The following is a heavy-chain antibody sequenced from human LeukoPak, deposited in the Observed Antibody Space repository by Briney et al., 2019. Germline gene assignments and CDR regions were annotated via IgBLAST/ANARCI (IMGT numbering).Heavy chain of an antibody. Sequence: ASVKVSCKASGYTFTGYYMHWVRQAPGQGLEWMGWITPNSGGTNYAQKFQGRVTMTRDTSTSTVYMELSSLRSEDTAVYYCARDQGYDSSGYYYYQFDYWGQGTLVTVSS. D-gene: IGHD3-22*01. J-gene: IGHJ4*02. CDR1: GYTFTGYY. CDR3: ARDQGYDSSGYYYYQFDY. V-gene: IGHV1-2*02. CDR2: ITPNSGGT.